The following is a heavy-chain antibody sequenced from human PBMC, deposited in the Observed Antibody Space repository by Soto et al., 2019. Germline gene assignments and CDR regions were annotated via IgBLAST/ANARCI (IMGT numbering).Heavy chain of an antibody. J-gene: IGHJ4*02. CDR1: GFTFSRNG. CDR2: ISYDGTNK. Sequence: GGSLRLSCAASGFTFSRNGMHWVRQAPGKGLDWVAVISYDGTNKYYADSVKGRFTISRDNSKNTLYLQMNSLRAEDTAVYYCAKDIGGGTDYVDFWGQGTLVTVSS. D-gene: IGHD3-16*01. V-gene: IGHV3-30*18. CDR3: AKDIGGGTDYVDF.